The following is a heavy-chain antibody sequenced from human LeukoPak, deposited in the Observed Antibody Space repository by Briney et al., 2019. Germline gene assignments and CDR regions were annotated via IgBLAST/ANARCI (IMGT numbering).Heavy chain of an antibody. J-gene: IGHJ4*02. CDR2: ISSSGSTI. CDR3: AKGDGDYYDSSGYYDY. V-gene: IGHV3-48*03. CDR1: GFTFSSYE. D-gene: IGHD3-22*01. Sequence: GGSLRLSCAASGFTFSSYEMNWVRQAPGEGLEWVSYISSSGSTIYYADSVKGRFTISRDNAKNSLYLQMNSLRAEDMALYYCAKGDGDYYDSSGYYDYWGQGTLVTVSS.